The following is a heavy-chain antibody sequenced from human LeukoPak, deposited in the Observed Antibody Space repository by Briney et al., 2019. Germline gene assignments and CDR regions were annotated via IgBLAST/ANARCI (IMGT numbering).Heavy chain of an antibody. V-gene: IGHV3-21*04. J-gene: IGHJ4*02. CDR3: AKDRTGTHLDY. CDR2: ISSSGNYI. Sequence: GGSLRLSCAVSGFTFSSYSMNWVRQAPGKGLEWVSSISSSGNYIYYADSVKGRFTISRDNAKNSLYLQMNSLRAEDTAVYYCAKDRTGTHLDYWGQGTLVTVSS. D-gene: IGHD1-1*01. CDR1: GFTFSSYS.